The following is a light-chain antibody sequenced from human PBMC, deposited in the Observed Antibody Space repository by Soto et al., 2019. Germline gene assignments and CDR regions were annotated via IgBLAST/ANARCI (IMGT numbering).Light chain of an antibody. CDR3: QQSNSIPYS. Sequence: DIQMTQSPSSLSVSVGDRITITCRASQSISSYLNWYQQKPGKAPRLLIFAASSLQSGVPSRFSGSGSVTDFTLTISSLQAEDFATYYCQQSNSIPYSFGQGTKLEI. CDR2: AAS. CDR1: QSISSY. V-gene: IGKV1-39*01. J-gene: IGKJ2*01.